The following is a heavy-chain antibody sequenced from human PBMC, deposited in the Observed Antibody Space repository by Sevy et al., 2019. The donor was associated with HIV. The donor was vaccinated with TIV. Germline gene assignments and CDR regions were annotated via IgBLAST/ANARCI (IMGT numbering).Heavy chain of an antibody. CDR2: INHSGST. V-gene: IGHV4-34*01. D-gene: IGHD3-16*02. J-gene: IGHJ5*02. Sequence: SETLSLTCAVYGGSFSGYYWSWIRQPPGKGLEWIVEINHSGSTNYNPSLKSRVTISVDTSKNQFSLKLSSVTAADTAVYYCARCTATYDYVWGSYRWDWFDPWGQGTLVTVSS. CDR3: ARCTATYDYVWGSYRWDWFDP. CDR1: GGSFSGYY.